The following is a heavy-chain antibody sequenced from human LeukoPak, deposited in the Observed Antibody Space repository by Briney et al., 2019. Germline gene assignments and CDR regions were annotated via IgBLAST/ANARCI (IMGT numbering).Heavy chain of an antibody. Sequence: PGEFLKISCKGSGYSFTSYWIGWVRQMPGKGLEWMGIIYPGDSDTRYSPSFQGQVTISADKSISTAYLQWSSLKASDTAMYYCGGGYCSSTSCPRDAFDIWGQGTMVTVSS. CDR3: GGGYCSSTSCPRDAFDI. V-gene: IGHV5-51*01. D-gene: IGHD2-2*01. J-gene: IGHJ3*02. CDR1: GYSFTSYW. CDR2: IYPGDSDT.